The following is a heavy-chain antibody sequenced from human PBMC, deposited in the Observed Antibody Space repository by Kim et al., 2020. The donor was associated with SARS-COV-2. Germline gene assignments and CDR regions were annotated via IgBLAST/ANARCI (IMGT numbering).Heavy chain of an antibody. CDR2: ISYDGSNK. D-gene: IGHD3-9*01. CDR1: GFTFSSYA. V-gene: IGHV3-30*04. J-gene: IGHJ5*02. CDR3: ARDGVLRYFDWLLRDDYNWFDP. Sequence: GGSLRLSCAASGFTFSSYAMHWVRQAPGKGLEWVAVISYDGSNKYYADSVKGRFTISRDNSKNTLYLQMNSLRAEDTAVYYCARDGVLRYFDWLLRDDYNWFDPWGQGTLVTVSS.